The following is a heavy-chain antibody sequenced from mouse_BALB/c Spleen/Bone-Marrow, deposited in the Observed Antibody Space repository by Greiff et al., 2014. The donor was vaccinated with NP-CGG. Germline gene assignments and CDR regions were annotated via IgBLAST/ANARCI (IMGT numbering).Heavy chain of an antibody. CDR2: ISSGGSYT. CDR3: KEEGSSRISALAL. Sequence: EVQLEQSRGVFLKPGVDLKLSCATSGYTVSSYAMSWVSQSPEKRLEWVAEISSGGSYTYYPDTVTGRFTISRDNSKNTLYLEMRSLRSEDAAMDYCKEEGSSRISALALRGA. V-gene: IGHV5-9-4*01. CDR1: GYTVSSYA. J-gene: IGHJ1*01. D-gene: IGHD6-2*01.